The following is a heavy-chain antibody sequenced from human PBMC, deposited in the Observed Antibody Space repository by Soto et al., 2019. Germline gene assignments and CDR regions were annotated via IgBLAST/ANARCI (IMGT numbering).Heavy chain of an antibody. V-gene: IGHV1-2*04. J-gene: IGHJ4*02. CDR2: INANSGGT. D-gene: IGHD2-15*01. Sequence: ASVKVSCQASGYTFINYAMHWVRQAPGQRLEWMGWINANSGGTNYAQKFQGWVTFTSDTSISTAYMDLSRLRSDDTAVYYCAREAKTGFSFDYWGQGTLVTVSS. CDR1: GYTFINYA. CDR3: AREAKTGFSFDY.